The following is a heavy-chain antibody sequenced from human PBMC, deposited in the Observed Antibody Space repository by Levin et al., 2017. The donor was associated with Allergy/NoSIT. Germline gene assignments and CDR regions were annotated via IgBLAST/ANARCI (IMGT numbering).Heavy chain of an antibody. Sequence: PGESLKISCKTSGYTFTSYDINWVRQTTGQGLEWMGWMNPNSGNTGYAQNFQGRVTMTRDNSISTAYMELSSLRSEDTAVYYCARPGYCTSTSCYKTLDYWGQGTLVTVSS. CDR1: GYTFTSYD. J-gene: IGHJ4*02. CDR3: ARPGYCTSTSCYKTLDY. D-gene: IGHD2-2*02. CDR2: MNPNSGNT. V-gene: IGHV1-8*01.